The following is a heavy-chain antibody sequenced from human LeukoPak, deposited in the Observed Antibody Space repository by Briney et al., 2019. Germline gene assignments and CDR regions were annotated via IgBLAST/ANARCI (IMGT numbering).Heavy chain of an antibody. D-gene: IGHD2-21*02. V-gene: IGHV3-11*01. CDR2: ISSRGGTL. Sequence: PVGSLRLSRAASVLTLSDYYMGSVRQAPGRGLGWVSDISSRGGTLYYADSVRGGFTNSRDNPSNSLYLQINIRRAGDRPGFYCARDGLLPYNYYFCYLYVWGKGNTVTVSS. J-gene: IGHJ6*03. CDR3: ARDGLLPYNYYFCYLYV. CDR1: VLTLSDYY.